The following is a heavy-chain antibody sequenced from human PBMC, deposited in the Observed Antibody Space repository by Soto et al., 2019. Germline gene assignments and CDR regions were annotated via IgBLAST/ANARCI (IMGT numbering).Heavy chain of an antibody. CDR1: GYTFTSYG. D-gene: IGHD3-3*01. CDR2: IIAYNGNT. CDR3: ARDNRLPITIFGVVTREGWFDP. V-gene: IGHV1-18*04. Sequence: QVQLVQSGAEVKKPGASVKVSCKASGYTFTSYGISWVRQAPGPGLEWMGWIIAYNGNTNYAQKLQGRVTMTTDTSTSTAYMELRSLRSDDTAVYYCARDNRLPITIFGVVTREGWFDPWGQGTLVTVSS. J-gene: IGHJ5*02.